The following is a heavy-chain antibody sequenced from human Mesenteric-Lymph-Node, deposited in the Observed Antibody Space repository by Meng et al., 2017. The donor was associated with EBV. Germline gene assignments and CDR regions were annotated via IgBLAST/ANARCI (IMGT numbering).Heavy chain of an antibody. V-gene: IGHV3-23*01. CDR3: AETYRLGF. CDR2: VSTSGGST. Sequence: QLLVSGGDCVQPWGSLYLSCAGFGFAFSSYVMNWVRQAPGKGLEWVSGVSTSGGSTYYADSVKGRFTIYRDNSRNTLYLQMNSLRAEDTAIYYCAETYRLGFWGQGTLVTVSS. J-gene: IGHJ4*02. CDR1: GFAFSSYV. D-gene: IGHD2-21*01.